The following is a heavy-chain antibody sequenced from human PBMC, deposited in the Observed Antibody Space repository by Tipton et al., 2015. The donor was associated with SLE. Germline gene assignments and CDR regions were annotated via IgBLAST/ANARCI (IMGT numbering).Heavy chain of an antibody. D-gene: IGHD3-10*01. J-gene: IGHJ5*02. CDR2: IYYSGST. Sequence: TLSLTCTVSGGSISSYYWSWIRQPPGKGLEWIGYIYYSGSTTYNPSLKSRVTISVDTSKNQFSLKLSSVTAADTAVYYCASHTGGAEGWFDPWGQGTLVTVSS. CDR3: ASHTGGAEGWFDP. V-gene: IGHV4-59*12. CDR1: GGSISSYY.